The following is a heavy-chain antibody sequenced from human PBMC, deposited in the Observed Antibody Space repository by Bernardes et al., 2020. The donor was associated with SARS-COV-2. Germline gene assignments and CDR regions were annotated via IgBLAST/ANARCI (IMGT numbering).Heavy chain of an antibody. CDR2: INHSGST. CDR1: GGSFSGYY. V-gene: IGHV4-34*01. D-gene: IGHD3-22*01. CDR3: ARGGSRGYRVYYYYGMDV. J-gene: IGHJ6*02. Sequence: SETLSLTCAVYGGSFSGYYWSWIRQPPGKGLEWIGEINHSGSTNYNPSLKSRVTISVDTSKNQFSLKLSSVTAADTAVYYCARGGSRGYRVYYYYGMDVWGQGTTVTVSS.